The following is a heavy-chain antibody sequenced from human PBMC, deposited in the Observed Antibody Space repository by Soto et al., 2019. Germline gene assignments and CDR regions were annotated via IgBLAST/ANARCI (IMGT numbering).Heavy chain of an antibody. CDR2: IVVGSGNT. V-gene: IGHV1-58*01. CDR1: GFTFTSSA. CDR3: AADWGYYYGTYWYFDL. J-gene: IGHJ2*01. D-gene: IGHD3-10*01. Sequence: QMQLVQSGPEVKKPGTSVKVSCKASGFTFTSSAVQWVRQARGQRLEWIGWIVVGSGNTNYAQKFQERVTITRDMSTSTAYMELSSLRSEDTAVYYCAADWGYYYGTYWYFDLWGRGTLVTVSS.